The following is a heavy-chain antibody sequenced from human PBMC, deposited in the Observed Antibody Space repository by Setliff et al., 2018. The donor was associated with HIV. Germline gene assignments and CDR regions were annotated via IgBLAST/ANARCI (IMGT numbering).Heavy chain of an antibody. D-gene: IGHD3-3*01. CDR1: GESFFSTSFY. V-gene: IGHV4-39*01. Sequence: SETLSLTCTVSGESFFSTSFYWSWIRQPSGKGLEWIGSVYYSGGTYYNPSLKSRVTISEDKSKSQLSLELTSVNAADAAVYYCAKKYNDFWSGQTDVWGKGTAVTVS. CDR2: VYYSGGT. CDR3: AKKYNDFWSGQTDV. J-gene: IGHJ6*03.